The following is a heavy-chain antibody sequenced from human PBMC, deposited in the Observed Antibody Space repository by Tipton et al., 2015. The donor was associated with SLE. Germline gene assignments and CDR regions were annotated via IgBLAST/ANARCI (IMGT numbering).Heavy chain of an antibody. CDR3: AKLRGYWFDR. CDR2: INRDGAT. Sequence: TLSLTCAVSGGSFITFYWSWVRQFPGKGVGWIGEINRDGATKYNPSLRRRVTISLDMSRNHFSLKLTSVTAADPAIYYCAKLRGYWFDRWGPGTPVTVSS. V-gene: IGHV4-34*01. CDR1: GGSFITFY. J-gene: IGHJ5*02. D-gene: IGHD5-24*01.